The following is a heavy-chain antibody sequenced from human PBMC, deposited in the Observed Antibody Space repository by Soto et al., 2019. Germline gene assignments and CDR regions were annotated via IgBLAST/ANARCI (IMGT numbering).Heavy chain of an antibody. V-gene: IGHV3-30*18. J-gene: IGHJ4*02. CDR1: GFTFSSYG. D-gene: IGHD3-3*01. Sequence: GGSLRLSCAASGFTFSSYGMHWVRQAPGKGLEWVAVISYDGSNKYYADSVKGRFTISRDNSKNTLYLQMNSLRAEDTAVYYCAKSQFLEWLLLDYWGQGTLVTVSS. CDR3: AKSQFLEWLLLDY. CDR2: ISYDGSNK.